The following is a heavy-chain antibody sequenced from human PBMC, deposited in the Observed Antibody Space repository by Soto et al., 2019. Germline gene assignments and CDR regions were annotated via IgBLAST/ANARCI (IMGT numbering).Heavy chain of an antibody. J-gene: IGHJ6*02. V-gene: IGHV1-8*01. CDR3: GRVSIAARRYYSYGIDV. Sequence: QVQLVQSGAEVKKPGASVKVSCKASGYTFTSYDINWVRQATGQGLEWMGWMNANSGNTGYAQKLQGRVTMTRNTSISTDYMGLSGVRSEDAIVYYCGRVSIAARRYYSYGIDVWGQGSTVTASS. CDR1: GYTFTSYD. D-gene: IGHD6-6*01. CDR2: MNANSGNT.